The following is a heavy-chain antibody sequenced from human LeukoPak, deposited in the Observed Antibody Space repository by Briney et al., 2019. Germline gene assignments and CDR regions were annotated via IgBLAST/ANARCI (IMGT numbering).Heavy chain of an antibody. CDR1: GGSISSSGYY. J-gene: IGHJ3*02. D-gene: IGHD1-26*01. CDR3: ARLGYSGSYYERAFDI. CDR2: TYYSGST. V-gene: IGHV4-39*01. Sequence: SETLSLTCTVSGGSISSSGYYWGWIRQPPGKGLEWIGSTYYSGSTYYNPSLMSRVTIFADTPKNQFSLKLSSVTAADTAVYYCARLGYSGSYYERAFDIWGQGTMVTVSS.